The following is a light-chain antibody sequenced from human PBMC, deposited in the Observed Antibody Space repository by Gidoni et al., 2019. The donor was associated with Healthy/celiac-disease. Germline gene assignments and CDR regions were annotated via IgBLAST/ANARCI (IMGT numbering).Light chain of an antibody. CDR2: GAS. V-gene: IGKV3-20*01. CDR1: QRVRSSY. Sequence: EIVLTQSPGTLSLSPGERATLSCRASQRVRSSYLAWYQQKPGQAPRLLIYGASSRATGIPDRFSGSGSGTDFTLTISRLEPEDFAVYYCQQYGSSPWTFGQXTKVEIK. CDR3: QQYGSSPWT. J-gene: IGKJ1*01.